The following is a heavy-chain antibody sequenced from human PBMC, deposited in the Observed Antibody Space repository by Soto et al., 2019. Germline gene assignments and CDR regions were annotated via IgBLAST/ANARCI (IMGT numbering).Heavy chain of an antibody. J-gene: IGHJ3*02. CDR2: INPNSGGT. V-gene: IGHV1-2*04. CDR1: GYTYTGYY. D-gene: IGHD4-17*01. Sequence: ASVQGSCKASGYTYTGYYMHWVRQAPGQGLEWMGWINPNSGGTNYAQKFQGWVTMTRDTSISTAYMELSRLRSDDTAVYYCARWTTVTPDAFDIWGQGKMVTVSS. CDR3: ARWTTVTPDAFDI.